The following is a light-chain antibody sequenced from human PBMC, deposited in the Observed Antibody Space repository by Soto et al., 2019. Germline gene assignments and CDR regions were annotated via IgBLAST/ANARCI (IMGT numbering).Light chain of an antibody. J-gene: IGLJ2*01. CDR3: SSYTSSSTVI. CDR1: SSDVGAYNY. V-gene: IGLV2-14*03. CDR2: DVG. Sequence: QSVLTQPASVSGSPGQSISISCTGTSSDVGAYNYVSWYQQHPGNAPKVMIYDVGNRPSGVSNRFSGSKSGNTASLTISGLQAEDEADYYCSSYTSSSTVIFGGGTKLTVL.